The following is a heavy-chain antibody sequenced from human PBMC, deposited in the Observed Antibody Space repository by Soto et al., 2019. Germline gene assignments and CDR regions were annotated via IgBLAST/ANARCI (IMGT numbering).Heavy chain of an antibody. CDR2: IIPIFGTA. D-gene: IGHD3-3*01. Sequence: ASVKVSCKASGGTFSSYAISWVRQAPGQGLEWMGGIIPIFGTANCAQKFQGRVTITADESTSTAYMELSSLRSEDTAVYYCARALRFLEWLSYWGQGTLVTVSS. V-gene: IGHV1-69*13. CDR3: ARALRFLEWLSY. J-gene: IGHJ4*02. CDR1: GGTFSSYA.